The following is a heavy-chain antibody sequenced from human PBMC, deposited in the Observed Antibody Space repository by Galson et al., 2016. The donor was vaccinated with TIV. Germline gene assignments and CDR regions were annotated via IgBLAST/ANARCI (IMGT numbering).Heavy chain of an antibody. V-gene: IGHV3-53*05. CDR1: GFSFITKY. J-gene: IGHJ6*02. CDR2: ISSGGNA. Sequence: SLRLSCAASGFSFITKYVSWVRQVPGKGLEWVSVISSGGNAYYADAVRGRFTISGDNSKDTLYLQMNSLRREDTAGYYCVREPVWGRGTTVTVSS. CDR3: VREPV.